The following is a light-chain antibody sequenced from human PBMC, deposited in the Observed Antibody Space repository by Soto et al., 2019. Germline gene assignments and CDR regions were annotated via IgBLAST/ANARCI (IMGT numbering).Light chain of an antibody. J-gene: IGKJ3*01. CDR1: QGISSY. Sequence: DIQLTQSPSFLSASVGDRITITCRASQGISSYLAWYQQKPGKAPNLLIYAASTLQSGVPSRFSGSGSGTEFTLTISSLQPEDFATYYCQQSYSAPRTFGPGTKVDIK. V-gene: IGKV1-9*01. CDR2: AAS. CDR3: QQSYSAPRT.